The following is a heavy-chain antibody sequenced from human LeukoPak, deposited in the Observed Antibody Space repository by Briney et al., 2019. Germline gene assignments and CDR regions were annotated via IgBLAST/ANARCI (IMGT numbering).Heavy chain of an antibody. CDR2: IYHSGST. J-gene: IGHJ5*02. CDR3: ARGEYVVVPAPGWFDL. CDR1: GYSISSGYY. D-gene: IGHD2-2*01. V-gene: IGHV4-38-2*02. Sequence: SETLSLTCIVSGYSISSGYYWGWIRQPPGKGLEWIGYIYHSGSTYYNPSLKSRVTISVDRSKNQFSLKLSSVTAADTAVYYCARGEYVVVPAPGWFDLWGQGTLVTVSS.